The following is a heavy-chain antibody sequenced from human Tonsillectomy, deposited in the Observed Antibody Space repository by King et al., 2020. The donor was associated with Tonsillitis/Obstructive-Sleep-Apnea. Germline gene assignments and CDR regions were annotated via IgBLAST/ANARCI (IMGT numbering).Heavy chain of an antibody. CDR2: FNPRGDST. V-gene: IGHV1-46*01. D-gene: IGHD3-22*01. CDR1: RYTFTTYY. J-gene: IGHJ3*02. Sequence: QLVQSGAEVKKPGASVKVSCKASRYTFTTYYMNWVRQAPGQGLELMGIFNPRGDSTRYAQKFQGRVTMTRATSTSLLYMELRILRSEDTAVYYCARESSGYGNDAFDIWGQGTMVTVSS. CDR3: ARESSGYGNDAFDI.